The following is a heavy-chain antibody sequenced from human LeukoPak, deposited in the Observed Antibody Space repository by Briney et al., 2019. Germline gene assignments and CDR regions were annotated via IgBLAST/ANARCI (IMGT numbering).Heavy chain of an antibody. V-gene: IGHV4-34*01. CDR3: AKRRPMVVTREYYFDY. D-gene: IGHD4-23*01. Sequence: KPSETLSLTCAVYGGPFGDYYWSWIRQPPGKGLEWIGEINHSGSTNYNPSLKSRLTISVDTSKNQFSLKLSSVTAADTAVYYCAKRRPMVVTREYYFDYWGQGTLVTVSS. J-gene: IGHJ4*02. CDR1: GGPFGDYY. CDR2: INHSGST.